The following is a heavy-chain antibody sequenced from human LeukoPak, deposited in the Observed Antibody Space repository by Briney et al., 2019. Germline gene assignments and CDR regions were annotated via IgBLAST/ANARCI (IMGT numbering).Heavy chain of an antibody. D-gene: IGHD5-24*01. Sequence: SVKVSCKASGGTFSSYAISWVRQAPGQGLEWMGRIIPIFGTANYAQKFQGRVTITTDESTSTAYMELSSLRSEDTAVYYCARDVGYNKYDAFDIWGQGTMVTVSS. CDR3: ARDVGYNKYDAFDI. CDR1: GGTFSSYA. J-gene: IGHJ3*02. V-gene: IGHV1-69*05. CDR2: IIPIFGTA.